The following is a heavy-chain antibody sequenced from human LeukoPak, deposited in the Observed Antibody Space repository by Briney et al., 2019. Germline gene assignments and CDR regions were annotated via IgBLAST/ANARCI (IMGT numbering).Heavy chain of an antibody. V-gene: IGHV1-18*01. CDR1: GYTFTSYG. Sequence: ALVKVSCKASGYTFTSYGISWVRQAPGQGLEWMGWISAYNGNTNYAQKLQGRVTMTTDTSTSTAYMELRSLRSDDTAVYYCASLGYSYGRSDYWGQGTLVTVSS. J-gene: IGHJ4*02. D-gene: IGHD5-18*01. CDR2: ISAYNGNT. CDR3: ASLGYSYGRSDY.